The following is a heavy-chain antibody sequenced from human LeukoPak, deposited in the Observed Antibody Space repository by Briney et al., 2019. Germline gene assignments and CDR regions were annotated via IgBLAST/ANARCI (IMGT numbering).Heavy chain of an antibody. CDR1: GFTFSSYG. J-gene: IGHJ4*02. CDR3: ARDAVTMVRGVIGY. Sequence: PGRSLRLSWAASGFTFSSYGMHWVRQALGKGLEWVSVIYSGGSTYYADSVKGRFTISRDNAKNSLYLQMNSLRAEDTAVYYCARDAVTMVRGVIGYWGQGTLVTVSS. CDR2: IYSGGST. D-gene: IGHD3-10*01. V-gene: IGHV3-NL1*01.